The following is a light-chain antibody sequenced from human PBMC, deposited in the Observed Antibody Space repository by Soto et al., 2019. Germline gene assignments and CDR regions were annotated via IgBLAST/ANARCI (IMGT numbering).Light chain of an antibody. Sequence: SSLPQPASLSGSPGQSITISCTGNSSDVGSYNLVSWYQQHPGKAPKLMIYEVSKRPSGVSNRFSGSKSGNTASLTISGLQAEDEADYYCCSYAGSSTFVFGTGTKVTVL. V-gene: IGLV2-23*02. J-gene: IGLJ1*01. CDR3: CSYAGSSTFV. CDR1: SSDVGSYNL. CDR2: EVS.